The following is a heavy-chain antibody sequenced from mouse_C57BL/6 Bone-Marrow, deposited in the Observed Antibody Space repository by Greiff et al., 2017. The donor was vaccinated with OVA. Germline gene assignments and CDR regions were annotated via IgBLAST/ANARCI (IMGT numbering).Heavy chain of an antibody. Sequence: VMLVESGPGLVQPSQSLSITCTVSGFSLTSYGVHWVRQSPGKGLEWLGVIWSGGSTDYNAAFLSRMSISKDNAKSQVFFKMNSLQADDTAIYYCARYGLDAMDYWGQGTSVTVSS. V-gene: IGHV2-2*01. CDR3: ARYGLDAMDY. CDR1: GFSLTSYG. J-gene: IGHJ4*01. D-gene: IGHD2-10*02. CDR2: IWSGGST.